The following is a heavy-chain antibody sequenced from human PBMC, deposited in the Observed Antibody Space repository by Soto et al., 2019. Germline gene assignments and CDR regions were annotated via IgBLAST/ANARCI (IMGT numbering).Heavy chain of an antibody. Sequence: SVKVSCKASGFTFTSSAMQWVRQARGQRLEWIGWIVVGSGNTNYAQKFQERVTITRDMSTSTAYMELSSLRSEDTAVYYCAAVKIAAAGTRNFDYWGQGTLVTVSS. J-gene: IGHJ4*02. CDR3: AAVKIAAAGTRNFDY. V-gene: IGHV1-58*02. CDR1: GFTFTSSA. CDR2: IVVGSGNT. D-gene: IGHD6-13*01.